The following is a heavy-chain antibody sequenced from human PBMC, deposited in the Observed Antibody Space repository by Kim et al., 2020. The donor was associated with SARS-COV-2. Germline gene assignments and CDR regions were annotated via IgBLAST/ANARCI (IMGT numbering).Heavy chain of an antibody. CDR1: GFAFSPYW. Sequence: GGSLRLSCAASGFAFSPYWMHWVRQVPGQGLMWVSQIDSDGSITTYAEAVLGRFSISRDNAKNTLYLQMNSLRVEDTAIYYCIRVNIQPGDLWGQGVMVTVSS. CDR3: IRVNIQPGDL. D-gene: IGHD3-16*01. J-gene: IGHJ4*02. V-gene: IGHV3-74*01. CDR2: IDSDGSIT.